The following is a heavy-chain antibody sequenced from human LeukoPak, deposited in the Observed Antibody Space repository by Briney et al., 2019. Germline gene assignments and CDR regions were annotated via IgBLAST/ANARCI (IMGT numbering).Heavy chain of an antibody. CDR1: GFTFSTYP. D-gene: IGHD3-3*01. CDR3: ARLYDFWSGLDY. CDR2: ISASAADT. V-gene: IGHV3-23*01. J-gene: IGHJ4*02. Sequence: PGGSLRLSCAASGFTFSTYPMTWVRQAPGKGLEWVSLISASAADTYYADSVKGRFTISRDDSKNTVFLQMNSLRAEDTAVYYCARLYDFWSGLDYWGQGTLVTVSS.